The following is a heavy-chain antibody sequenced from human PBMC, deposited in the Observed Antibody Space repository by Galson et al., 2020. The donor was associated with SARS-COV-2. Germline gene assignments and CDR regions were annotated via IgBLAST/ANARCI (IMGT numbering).Heavy chain of an antibody. J-gene: IGHJ4*02. CDR2: ISSSGSTI. Sequence: GESLKISCAASGFTFSSYEMNWVRQAPGKGLEWVSYISSSGSTIYYADSVKGRFTISRDNAKNSLYLQMNSLRAEDTAVYYCARDSTGIQLWVPRGNYVDYWGQGTLVTVSS. D-gene: IGHD5-18*01. CDR3: ARDSTGIQLWVPRGNYVDY. V-gene: IGHV3-48*03. CDR1: GFTFSSYE.